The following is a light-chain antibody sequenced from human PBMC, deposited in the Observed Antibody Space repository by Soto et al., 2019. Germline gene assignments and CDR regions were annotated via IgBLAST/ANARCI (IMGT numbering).Light chain of an antibody. CDR1: ETVATN. Sequence: VMTQSPATLSVSPGERATLSCWASETVATNLAWCQQKPGQAPRLLISGASTRAAGISDRFRGSGSGTEFTLTISSLRSEDSAIYYCQQYFEWPPMTFGQGTKVDIK. V-gene: IGKV3-15*01. CDR3: QQYFEWPPMT. CDR2: GAS. J-gene: IGKJ1*01.